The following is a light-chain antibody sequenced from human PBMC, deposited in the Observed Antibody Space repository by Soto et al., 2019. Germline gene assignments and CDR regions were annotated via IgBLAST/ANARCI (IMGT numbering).Light chain of an antibody. J-gene: IGKJ4*02. V-gene: IGKV1-39*01. Sequence: DVQMTQSPSSLSASVGDSVTITCRASQSVFNHLSWFQQRPGKGPKLLIYDASSLPAGVPSRFSGSGYGTDFTLTISTVQPEDSAIYYCRQSSSTPLTFGGGTRVEL. CDR3: RQSSSTPLT. CDR2: DAS. CDR1: QSVFNH.